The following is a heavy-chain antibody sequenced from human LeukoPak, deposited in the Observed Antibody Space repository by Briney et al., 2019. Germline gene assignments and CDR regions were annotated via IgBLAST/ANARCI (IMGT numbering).Heavy chain of an antibody. CDR1: GFAFNTYA. CDR3: ATFRNYLSLGSCSSIACYNSQP. Sequence: GGSLRLSCAASGFAFNTYAMSWVRQVPGKGLEWVSVISYSGATTYHADSVRGRFTISRDNSKNTLYLQMNSLRAEDTAIYYCATFRNYLSLGSCSSIACYNSQPWGQGTAVTVSS. D-gene: IGHD2-2*02. J-gene: IGHJ5*02. CDR2: ISYSGATT. V-gene: IGHV3-23*01.